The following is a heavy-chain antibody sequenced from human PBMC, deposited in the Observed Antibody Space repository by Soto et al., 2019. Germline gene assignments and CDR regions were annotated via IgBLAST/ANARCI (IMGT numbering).Heavy chain of an antibody. CDR1: GFTFSDYW. V-gene: IGHV3-74*01. D-gene: IGHD3-10*01. CDR2: INSDGSIT. J-gene: IGHJ4*02. Sequence: GGSLRLSCAASGFTFSDYWMHWVRQVPGKGLVCVSRINSDGSITSYADSVKGRFTVSRDNAKNTVFLQMNSLRAEDTAVYYCARVLTGNVFDFWGQGILVTVSS. CDR3: ARVLTGNVFDF.